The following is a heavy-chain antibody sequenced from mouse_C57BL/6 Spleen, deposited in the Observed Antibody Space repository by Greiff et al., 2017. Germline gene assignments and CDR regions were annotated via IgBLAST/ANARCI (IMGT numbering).Heavy chain of an antibody. Sequence: VKLMESGPELVKPGASVKISCKASGYAFSSSWMNWVKQRPGKGLEWIGRIYPGDGDTNYNGKFKGKATLTADKSSSTAYMQLSSLTSEDSAVYFCARISYYGSSYGYWGQGTTLTVSS. CDR3: ARISYYGSSYGY. V-gene: IGHV1-82*01. CDR1: GYAFSSSW. CDR2: IYPGDGDT. D-gene: IGHD1-1*01. J-gene: IGHJ2*01.